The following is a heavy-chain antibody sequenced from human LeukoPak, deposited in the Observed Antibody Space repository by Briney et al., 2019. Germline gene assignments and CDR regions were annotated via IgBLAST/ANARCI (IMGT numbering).Heavy chain of an antibody. Sequence: SETLSLTCAVYGGSFSGYYWSWIRQPPGKGLEWIGEINHSGGTNYNPSLKSRVTISVDTSKNQFSLKLSSVTAADTAVYYCARGRSGYYSRGGELGYWGQGTLVTVSS. D-gene: IGHD3-22*01. J-gene: IGHJ4*02. CDR3: ARGRSGYYSRGGELGY. CDR1: GGSFSGYY. V-gene: IGHV4-34*01. CDR2: INHSGGT.